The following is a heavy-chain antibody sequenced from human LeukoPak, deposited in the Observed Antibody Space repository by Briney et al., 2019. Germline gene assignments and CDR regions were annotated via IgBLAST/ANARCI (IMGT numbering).Heavy chain of an antibody. CDR1: GYTFTSYG. CDR2: ISAYNGNT. V-gene: IGHV1-18*01. CDR3: ARDKSIAVAGAAGI. D-gene: IGHD6-19*01. J-gene: IGHJ4*02. Sequence: ASVKVSCKASGYTFTSYGISWVRQAPGQGLEWMGWISAYNGNTNYAQKLQVRVTMTTDTSTSTAYMELRSLRSDDTAVYYCARDKSIAVAGAAGIWGQGTLVTVSS.